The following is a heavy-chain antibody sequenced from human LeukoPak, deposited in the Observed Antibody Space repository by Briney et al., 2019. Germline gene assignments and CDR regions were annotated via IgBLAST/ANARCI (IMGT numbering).Heavy chain of an antibody. CDR1: GFTFSSYA. V-gene: IGHV3-23*01. CDR3: AKGRSSSGYDYVDY. J-gene: IGHJ4*02. D-gene: IGHD3-22*01. CDR2: ISGSGGST. Sequence: QTAGCLRLSCAASGFTFSSYAMSWVRQAPGKGLEWVSVISGSGGSTHYADSVKGRFTISRDNSKNTLYVQMSSLRAEDTAVYYCAKGRSSSGYDYVDYWGQGTLVTVSS.